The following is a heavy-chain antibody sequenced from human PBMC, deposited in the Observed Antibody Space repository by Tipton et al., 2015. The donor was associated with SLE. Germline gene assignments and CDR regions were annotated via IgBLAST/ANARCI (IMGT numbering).Heavy chain of an antibody. D-gene: IGHD3-10*01. Sequence: SLRLSCAASGFTFSSYAMSWVRQAPGKGLEWVSAISGSGGSTYYADSVKGRFTISRDNAKNSLYLQMNSLRAEDTAVYYCAREGTDGFFDYWGQGTLVTVSS. J-gene: IGHJ4*02. V-gene: IGHV3-23*01. CDR2: ISGSGGST. CDR1: GFTFSSYA. CDR3: AREGTDGFFDY.